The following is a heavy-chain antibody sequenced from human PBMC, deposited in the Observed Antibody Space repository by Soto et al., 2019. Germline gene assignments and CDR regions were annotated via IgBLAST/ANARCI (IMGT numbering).Heavy chain of an antibody. CDR2: IFPSDSDT. Sequence: GESLKISCKGSGYSFTTNWIGWVRQMPGKGLEWMGIIFPSDSDTRYSPSFQGQVTISADKSINSVYLQWSSLKASDTATYYCARLGFNYDFLSGYYNVHHYYGIDVWGQGTTDTVSS. CDR3: ARLGFNYDFLSGYYNVHHYYGIDV. D-gene: IGHD3-3*01. CDR1: GYSFTTNW. V-gene: IGHV5-51*01. J-gene: IGHJ6*02.